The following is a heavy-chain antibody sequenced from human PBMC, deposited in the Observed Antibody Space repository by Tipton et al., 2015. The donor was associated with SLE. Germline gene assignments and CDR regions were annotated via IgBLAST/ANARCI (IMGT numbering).Heavy chain of an antibody. V-gene: IGHV3-74*01. J-gene: IGHJ4*02. Sequence: SLRLSCAASGFTFSSYWMHWVRQAPGKGLVWVSRINSDGSGTSYADSVKGRFTISRDNAKNTLYLQMNSLRAEDTAVYYCARVSWEYSSGQEPYFDYWGQGTLVTVSS. CDR3: ARVSWEYSSGQEPYFDY. CDR1: GFTFSSYW. D-gene: IGHD6-19*01. CDR2: INSDGSGT.